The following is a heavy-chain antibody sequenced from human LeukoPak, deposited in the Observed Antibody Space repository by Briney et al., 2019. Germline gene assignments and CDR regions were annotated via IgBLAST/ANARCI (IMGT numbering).Heavy chain of an antibody. J-gene: IGHJ4*02. CDR3: ARDKGSY. Sequence: GGSLRLSCAASGFTFSSYGMHWVRQAPGKGLEWVAFIRYDASNKYYADSVKGRFTISRDNSKNTLYLQMNSLRAEDTAVYYCARDKGSYWGQGTLVTVSS. CDR1: GFTFSSYG. V-gene: IGHV3-30*02. CDR2: IRYDASNK.